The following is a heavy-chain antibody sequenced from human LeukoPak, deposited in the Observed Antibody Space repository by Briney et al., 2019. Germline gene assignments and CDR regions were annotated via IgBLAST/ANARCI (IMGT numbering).Heavy chain of an antibody. Sequence: GGSLRLSCETSGFIFSSYWMSWFRQAPGKGLEWVANIKEDGREKNYVDSVKGRLTISRDNTKNSLYLQMNRLRAEDTAIYYCARRGGSYYADDYWGQGNQVTVSS. J-gene: IGHJ4*02. CDR3: ARRGGSYYADDY. CDR2: IKEDGREK. CDR1: GFIFSSYW. V-gene: IGHV3-7*01. D-gene: IGHD1-26*01.